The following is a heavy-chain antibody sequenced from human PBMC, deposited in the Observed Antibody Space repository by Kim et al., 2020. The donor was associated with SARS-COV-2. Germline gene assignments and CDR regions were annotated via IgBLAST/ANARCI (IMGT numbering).Heavy chain of an antibody. CDR2: KK. Sequence: KKKISQKFQGRVTITRATSANTAYMDLSSLTSEDTAIYYCARDMNPTVYDYWGQGTLVTVSS. V-gene: IGHV1-3*01. D-gene: IGHD4-4*01. J-gene: IGHJ4*02. CDR3: ARDMNPTVYDY.